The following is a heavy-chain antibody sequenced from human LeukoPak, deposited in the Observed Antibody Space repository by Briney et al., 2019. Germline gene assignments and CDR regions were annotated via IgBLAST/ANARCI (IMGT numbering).Heavy chain of an antibody. D-gene: IGHD2/OR15-2a*01. Sequence: ASVKVSCKVSGYTLTELSMHWVRQAPGKGLEWMGGFDPEDGETIYAQKFQGRVTITADESTSTAYMELSSLRSEDTAVYYCAIHYLGSAFDIWGQGTMVTVSS. CDR2: FDPEDGET. CDR1: GYTLTELS. J-gene: IGHJ3*02. V-gene: IGHV1-24*01. CDR3: AIHYLGSAFDI.